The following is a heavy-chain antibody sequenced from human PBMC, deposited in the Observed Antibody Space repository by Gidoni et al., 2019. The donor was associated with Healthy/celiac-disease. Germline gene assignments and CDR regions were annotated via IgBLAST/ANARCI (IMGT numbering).Heavy chain of an antibody. Sequence: QVQLVQSGAEVKKPGASVKVSCKVSGYTLPELSMHWVRQAPGKGLEWMGGFDPEDGETIYAQKFQGRVTMTEDTSTDTAYMELSSLRSEDTAVYYCATSRYYDFWSGYLNWFDPWGQGTLVTVSS. J-gene: IGHJ5*02. CDR1: GYTLPELS. CDR2: FDPEDGET. D-gene: IGHD3-3*01. V-gene: IGHV1-24*01. CDR3: ATSRYYDFWSGYLNWFDP.